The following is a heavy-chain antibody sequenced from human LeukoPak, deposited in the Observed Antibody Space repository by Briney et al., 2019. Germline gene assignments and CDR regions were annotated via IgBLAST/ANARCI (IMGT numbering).Heavy chain of an antibody. CDR1: GFSFSNYA. CDR3: ARDGDAYNFDY. V-gene: IGHV3-23*01. Sequence: GGSLRLSCVPSGFSFSNYAMSWVRQAPGKGLEWVSSISGSGGSTHYVDSVKGRFTISRDNAKNTLYLQMNSLRAEDTAVYYCARDGDAYNFDYWGQGALVTVSS. CDR2: ISGSGGST. J-gene: IGHJ4*02. D-gene: IGHD5-24*01.